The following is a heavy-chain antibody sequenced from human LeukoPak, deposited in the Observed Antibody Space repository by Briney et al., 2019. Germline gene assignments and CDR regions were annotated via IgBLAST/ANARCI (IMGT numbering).Heavy chain of an antibody. CDR2: LFFSGST. CDR3: ARERVSNDFWSGYYYYYMDV. J-gene: IGHJ6*03. V-gene: IGHV4-59*01. CDR1: GAAFSSSY. Sequence: SETLCLTCTVSGAAFSSSYWTWFRPPPGKGLEWFGSLFFSGSTNYNPSLKSRVTISVDTSKNQFSLKLSSVTAADTAVYYCARERVSNDFWSGYYYYYMDVWGKGTTVTVSS. D-gene: IGHD3-3*01.